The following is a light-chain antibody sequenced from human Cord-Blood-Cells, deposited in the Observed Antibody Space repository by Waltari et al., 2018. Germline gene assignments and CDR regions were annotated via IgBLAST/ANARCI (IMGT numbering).Light chain of an antibody. CDR1: QDISNY. CDR2: AAS. CDR3: QEYDNLFT. V-gene: IGKV1-33*01. J-gene: IGKJ3*01. Sequence: DIQMTQSPSSLSASVGDRVTITCQASQDISNYLNWYQQKPGKTPKLLINAASNLETGVPSRFSGSGSGTDFTVTISSLQPENIATYYCQEYDNLFTFGPGTKVDIK.